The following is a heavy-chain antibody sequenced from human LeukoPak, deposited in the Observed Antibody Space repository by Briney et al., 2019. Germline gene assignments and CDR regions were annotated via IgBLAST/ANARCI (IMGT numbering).Heavy chain of an antibody. J-gene: IGHJ4*02. CDR3: AKDSRYYHDSSGYYDY. CDR1: GFTFSSCA. Sequence: PGGSLRLPCAASGFTFSSCAMNWVRQAPGKGLEWVSGISGSGGSTSYADSVKGRFTISRDNSKNTLYLQMNSLRAEDTAVYYCAKDSRYYHDSSGYYDYWGQGTLVTVSS. V-gene: IGHV3-23*01. D-gene: IGHD3-22*01. CDR2: ISGSGGST.